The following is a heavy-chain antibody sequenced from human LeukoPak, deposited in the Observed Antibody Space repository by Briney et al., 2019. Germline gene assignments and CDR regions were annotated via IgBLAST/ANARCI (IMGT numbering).Heavy chain of an antibody. CDR3: ARVWPAVGALDY. Sequence: PGGSLRLSCAASGFTFSSYSMNWVRQAPGKGLEWVSSISSSSSYIYYADSVKGRFTISRDNAKNSLYLQMNSLRAEDTAVYYCARVWPAVGALDYWGQGTLVTVSS. CDR2: ISSSSSYI. J-gene: IGHJ4*02. D-gene: IGHD1-26*01. V-gene: IGHV3-21*01. CDR1: GFTFSSYS.